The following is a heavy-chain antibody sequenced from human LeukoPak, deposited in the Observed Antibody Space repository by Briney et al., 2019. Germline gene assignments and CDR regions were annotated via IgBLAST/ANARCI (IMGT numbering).Heavy chain of an antibody. D-gene: IGHD5-12*01. CDR2: ISAYNGNT. CDR1: GYTFTSYG. CDR3: ARDRNGYDAMGFDY. Sequence: ASVKVSCKASGYTFTSYGISWVRQAPGQGLERMGWISAYNGNTNYAQKLQGRVTMTTDTSTSTAYMELRSLRSDDTAVYYCARDRNGYDAMGFDYWGQGTLVTVSS. J-gene: IGHJ4*02. V-gene: IGHV1-18*01.